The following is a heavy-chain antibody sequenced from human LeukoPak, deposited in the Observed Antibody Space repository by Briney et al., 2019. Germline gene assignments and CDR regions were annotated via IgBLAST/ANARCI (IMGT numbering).Heavy chain of an antibody. J-gene: IGHJ5*02. CDR1: GATFTDYY. CDR2: INPNSGGT. CDR3: ARGRRIAVAGVWFDP. Sequence: ASVKVSCKASGATFTDYYMHWVRQAPGQGLEWMGWINPNSGGTNYAQKFQGRVTMTRDTSISTAYMELSRLRSDDTAVYYCARGRRIAVAGVWFDPWGQGTLVTVSS. V-gene: IGHV1-2*02. D-gene: IGHD6-19*01.